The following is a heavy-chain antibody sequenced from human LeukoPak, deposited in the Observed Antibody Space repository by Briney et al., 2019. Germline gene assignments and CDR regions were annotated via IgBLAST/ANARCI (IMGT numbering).Heavy chain of an antibody. CDR2: INPSGGST. D-gene: IGHD3-3*01. Sequence: ASVKVSCKASGYTFTSYYMHWVRQAPGQGLEWMGIINPSGGSTSYALKFQGRVTMTRDMSTSTVYMELSSLRSEDTAVYYCARDSSRGVEWLLEHLNWFDPWGQGTLVTVSS. V-gene: IGHV1-46*01. J-gene: IGHJ5*02. CDR1: GYTFTSYY. CDR3: ARDSSRGVEWLLEHLNWFDP.